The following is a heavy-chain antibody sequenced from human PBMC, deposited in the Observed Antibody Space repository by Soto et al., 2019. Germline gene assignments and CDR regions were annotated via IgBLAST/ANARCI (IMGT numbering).Heavy chain of an antibody. CDR2: ISAYNGNT. Sequence: QVQLVQSGAEVKKPGASVKVSCKASGYTFTSYGISWVRQAPGQGLEWMGWISAYNGNTNYAQKLQGRVTMTTDTSTSTGYMELRRLRSDEPAGDYCAGDPAVACSPFDYWGQGTLVTVSS. CDR1: GYTFTSYG. V-gene: IGHV1-18*01. CDR3: AGDPAVACSPFDY. J-gene: IGHJ4*02. D-gene: IGHD6-19*01.